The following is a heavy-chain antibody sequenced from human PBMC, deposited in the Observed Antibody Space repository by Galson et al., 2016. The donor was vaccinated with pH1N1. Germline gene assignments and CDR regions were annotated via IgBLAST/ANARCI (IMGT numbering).Heavy chain of an antibody. CDR2: IKQDGSEK. V-gene: IGHV3-7*01. D-gene: IGHD3-10*01. CDR1: GFTFSSYW. CDR3: AREMRCGELGVWFGP. J-gene: IGHJ5*02. Sequence: SLRLSCADSGFTFSSYWMSWVRQAPGKGLEWVANIKQDGSEKYYVDSVKGRFTISRDNAKNSLYLQMNSLRAEDTAVYYCAREMRCGELGVWFGPWGQGTLVTVSS.